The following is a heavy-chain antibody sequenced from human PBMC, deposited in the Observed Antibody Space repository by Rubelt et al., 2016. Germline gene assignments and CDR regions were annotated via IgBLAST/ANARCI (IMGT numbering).Heavy chain of an antibody. V-gene: IGHV5-51*01. D-gene: IGHD3-10*01. CDR3: ARYEGRQFMDV. CDR1: GYSFTSYW. J-gene: IGHJ6*02. CDR2: IYPGDPDT. Sequence: EVQLVQSGAEVKKPGESLKISCEGSGYSFTSYWIGWVRQMPGKGLEWMGIIYPGDPDTRYSPSFQGQVTISADKSNTTGYVQWVSRKASDTAMYYGARYEGRQFMDVWGQGTTVIVSS.